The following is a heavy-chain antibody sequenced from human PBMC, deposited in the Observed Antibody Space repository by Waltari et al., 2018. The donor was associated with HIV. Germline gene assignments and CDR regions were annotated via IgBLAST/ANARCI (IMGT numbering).Heavy chain of an antibody. CDR1: GYTLPELS. Sequence: QVQLIQSGAEVKKPGASVKVSCKVFGYTLPELSFPWVRQAPGKGLEWMGGFDPEDDETIYAQKFQGRVTMTEDTSTDSAYMELSSLTSEDTAVYYCATGGGTTSIQLYDLDVWGQGTTVTVSS. J-gene: IGHJ6*02. V-gene: IGHV1-24*01. CDR3: ATGGGTTSIQLYDLDV. D-gene: IGHD1-26*01. CDR2: FDPEDDET.